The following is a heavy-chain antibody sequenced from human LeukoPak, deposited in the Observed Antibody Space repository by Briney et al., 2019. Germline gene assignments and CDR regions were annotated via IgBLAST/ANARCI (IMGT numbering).Heavy chain of an antibody. CDR2: FDPEDGET. D-gene: IGHD5-24*01. V-gene: IGHV1-24*01. J-gene: IGHJ6*03. CDR3: ATNGYNSYYYYYYMDV. Sequence: GASVKVSCKVSGYTLTELSMHWVRQAPGKGLEWMGGFDPEDGETIYAQKFQGRVTMTEDTSTDTAYMELSSLRSEGTAVYYCATNGYNSYYYYYYMDVWGKGTTVTVSS. CDR1: GYTLTELS.